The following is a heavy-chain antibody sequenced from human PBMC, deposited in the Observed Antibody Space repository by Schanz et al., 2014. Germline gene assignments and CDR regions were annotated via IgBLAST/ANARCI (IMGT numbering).Heavy chain of an antibody. D-gene: IGHD5-12*01. J-gene: IGHJ4*02. CDR2: IVPVLAIA. V-gene: IGHV1-69*08. CDR3: ARDFSAYVGNYLAY. CDR1: GGTFSSYT. Sequence: QVQLVQSGAEVKKPGSSVKVSCTASGGTFSSYTISWIRQAPGQGLEWMGRIVPVLAIADYAQKFQGRVTITADKSTSTASIELSSLRSEDTAVYYCARDFSAYVGNYLAYWGQGTLVTVSS.